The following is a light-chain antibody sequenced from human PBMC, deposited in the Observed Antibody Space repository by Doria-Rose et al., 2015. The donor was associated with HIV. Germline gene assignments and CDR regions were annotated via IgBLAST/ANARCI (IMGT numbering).Light chain of an antibody. Sequence: EIVMTQSPGTLSLSPGERATLSCRASQSFSSTYLARYQQKPGQAPSLLIYDGSTRATGIPDRFSASGSGTGFTLTINRLEPEDFALYYCHQYGTSWTFGQGTKVEI. CDR2: DGS. CDR3: HQYGTSWT. J-gene: IGKJ1*01. CDR1: QSFSSTY. V-gene: IGKV3-20*01.